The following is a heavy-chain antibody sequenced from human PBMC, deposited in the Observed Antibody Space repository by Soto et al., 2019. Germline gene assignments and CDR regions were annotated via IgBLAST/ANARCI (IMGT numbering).Heavy chain of an antibody. Sequence: QVQLVESGGGVVQPGRSLRLSCAASGFTFSSYGMHWVRQAPGKGLEWVAVIWYDGSNKYYADSVKGRFTISRDNSKNTLYLQMNSLRAEDTAVYYCAREMTPRIQRWFDYWGQGTLVTVSS. CDR1: GFTFSSYG. D-gene: IGHD5-18*01. CDR3: AREMTPRIQRWFDY. CDR2: IWYDGSNK. V-gene: IGHV3-33*01. J-gene: IGHJ4*02.